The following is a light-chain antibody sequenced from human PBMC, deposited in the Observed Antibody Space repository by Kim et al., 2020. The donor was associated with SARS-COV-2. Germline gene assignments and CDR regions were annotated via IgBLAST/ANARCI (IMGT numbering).Light chain of an antibody. CDR2: DAS. CDR3: QQYRTSSKT. Sequence: PATLSLSPGERATLSCRASQTVSGSCLTWYQQKPGQAPRLLIYDASTRATGIPDRFSGSGSGTDFTLTISRLEPEDSAVYYCQQYRTSSKTF. J-gene: IGKJ1*01. CDR1: QTVSGSC. V-gene: IGKV3-20*01.